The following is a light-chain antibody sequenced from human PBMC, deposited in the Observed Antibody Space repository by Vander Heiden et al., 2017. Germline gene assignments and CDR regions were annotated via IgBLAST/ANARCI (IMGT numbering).Light chain of an antibody. V-gene: IGLV2-14*01. CDR3: SSYTTTSALVL. CDR2: EVS. J-gene: IGLJ2*01. CDR1: SRDVGGYSF. Sequence: QSALTQPASVSGSPGQSISISCTGTSRDVGGYSFVSWYQQHPGKAPRLMIYEVSDRPSGVSNRFSGSKLGNTASLTISGLQPEDEADYYCSSYTTTSALVLFGGGTKVTV.